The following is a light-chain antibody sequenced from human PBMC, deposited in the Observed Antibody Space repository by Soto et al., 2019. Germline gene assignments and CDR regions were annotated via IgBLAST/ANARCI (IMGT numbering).Light chain of an antibody. J-gene: IGLJ2*01. Sequence: QSALTQPASVSGSPGQSIAISCTGSSSDIGGYNYVSWYQQHPGKAPKLMIYDVSNRPSGVSNRFSGSKSGNTASLTISGLQAEYEVDYYCSSYTTSGALVVFGGGTKLTVL. V-gene: IGLV2-14*01. CDR3: SSYTTSGALVV. CDR2: DVS. CDR1: SSDIGGYNY.